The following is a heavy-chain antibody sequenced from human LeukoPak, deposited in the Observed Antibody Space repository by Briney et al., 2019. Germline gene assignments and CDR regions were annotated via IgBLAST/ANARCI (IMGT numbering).Heavy chain of an antibody. D-gene: IGHD3-22*01. J-gene: IGHJ3*02. CDR3: ARPMYYDTDAFDI. CDR2: INPNSGGT. Sequence: GASVKVSCKTSGYTFTGYYMHWVRQAPGQGLEWMGWINPNSGGTNYAQKFQGRVTMTRDTSISTAYMELSRLRSDDTAVYYCARPMYYDTDAFDIWGQGTMVTVSS. CDR1: GYTFTGYY. V-gene: IGHV1-2*02.